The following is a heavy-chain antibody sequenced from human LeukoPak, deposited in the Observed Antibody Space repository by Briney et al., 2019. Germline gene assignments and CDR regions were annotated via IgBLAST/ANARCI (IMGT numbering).Heavy chain of an antibody. V-gene: IGHV4-59*01. CDR2: IYYSGST. CDR3: ARGSKGLRSSWYYFDY. Sequence: PSETLSLTCTVSGGSISSYYWSWIRQPPGKGLEWIGYIYYSGSTNYNPSLKSRVTISVDTSKNQFSLKLSSVTAADTAVYYCARGSKGLRSSWYYFDYWGQGTLVTVSS. D-gene: IGHD6-13*01. CDR1: GGSISSYY. J-gene: IGHJ4*02.